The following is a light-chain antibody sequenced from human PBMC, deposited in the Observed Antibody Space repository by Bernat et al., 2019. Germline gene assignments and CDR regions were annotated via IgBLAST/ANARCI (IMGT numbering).Light chain of an antibody. V-gene: IGKV3-20*01. CDR2: GAS. CDR3: KEYDNTPPAYT. Sequence: EIVLTQSPGTLSLSPGERATLSCRASQSIIGSYLAWYQQKPGQAPRLLIYGASSRATGIPDRFSGSGSGTEFTVTISRLEPEDFAVYYCKEYDNTPPAYTFGQGTKLEIK. CDR1: QSIIGSY. J-gene: IGKJ2*01.